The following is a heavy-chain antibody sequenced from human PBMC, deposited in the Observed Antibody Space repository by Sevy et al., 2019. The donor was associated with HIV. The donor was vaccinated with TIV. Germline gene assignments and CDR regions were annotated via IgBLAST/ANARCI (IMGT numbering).Heavy chain of an antibody. CDR1: GGTFSSYA. CDR2: IIPIFGTA. J-gene: IGHJ4*02. CDR3: AREGGRGSLSPFDY. V-gene: IGHV1-69*13. D-gene: IGHD2-15*01. Sequence: ASVKVSCKASGGTFSSYAISWVRQAPGQGLEWMGGIIPIFGTANYAQKFQGRVTITADESTSTAYMELSSLRSEDTAVYYCAREGGRGSLSPFDYWGQRTLVTVSS.